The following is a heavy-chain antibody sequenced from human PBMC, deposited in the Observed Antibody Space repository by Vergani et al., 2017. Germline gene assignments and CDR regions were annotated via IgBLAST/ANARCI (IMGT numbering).Heavy chain of an antibody. D-gene: IGHD3-22*01. CDR3: ARPALEYYYDSSGYNAFDI. J-gene: IGHJ3*02. CDR1: GYSFTSYW. CDR2: IYPGDSDT. Sequence: EVQLVPSGAEVKKPGESLKISCKGSGYSFTSYWIGWVRQMPGKGLEWMGIIYPGDSDTRYSPSFQGQVTISADKSISTAYLQWSSLKASDTAMYYCARPALEYYYDSSGYNAFDIWGQGTMVTVSS. V-gene: IGHV5-51*03.